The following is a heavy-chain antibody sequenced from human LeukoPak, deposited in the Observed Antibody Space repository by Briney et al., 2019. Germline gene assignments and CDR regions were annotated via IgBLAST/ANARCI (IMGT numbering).Heavy chain of an antibody. J-gene: IGHJ6*03. CDR2: ISSSSSYI. Sequence: GGSLRLSCAASGFTFSSYGMNWVRQAPGKGLEWVSSISSSSSYIYYADSVKGRFTISRDNAKNSLYLQMNSLRAEDTAVYYCARDGGYSYGFHYYYYMDVWGEGTTVTVSS. D-gene: IGHD5-18*01. V-gene: IGHV3-21*01. CDR1: GFTFSSYG. CDR3: ARDGGYSYGFHYYYYMDV.